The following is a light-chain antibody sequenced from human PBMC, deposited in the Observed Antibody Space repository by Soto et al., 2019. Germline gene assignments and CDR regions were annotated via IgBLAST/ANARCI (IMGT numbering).Light chain of an antibody. J-gene: IGKJ1*01. Sequence: EIVLTHSQGTLSFSPVERGNLXATTSQSVSSSYLAWYQQKPGQAPRLLIYGASSRATGIPDRFSGSGSGTDFTLTISRLEPEDFAVYYCQQYGSSPQTFGQGTKVDNK. V-gene: IGKV3-20*01. CDR3: QQYGSSPQT. CDR1: QSVSSSY. CDR2: GAS.